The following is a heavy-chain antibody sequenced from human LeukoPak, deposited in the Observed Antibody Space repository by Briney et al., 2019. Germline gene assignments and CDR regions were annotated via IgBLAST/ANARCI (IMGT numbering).Heavy chain of an antibody. J-gene: IGHJ4*02. Sequence: GRSLRLFCAASGFTFSSYAVHWVRQAPGKGLEWVAVISDDGGNTYYADSVKGRFTISRDNSKNMLYLQMNSLGAEDTAVYYCAGDYPDYWGQGTLVTVSS. CDR2: ISDDGGNT. V-gene: IGHV3-30-3*01. CDR1: GFTFSSYA. D-gene: IGHD4-17*01. CDR3: AGDYPDY.